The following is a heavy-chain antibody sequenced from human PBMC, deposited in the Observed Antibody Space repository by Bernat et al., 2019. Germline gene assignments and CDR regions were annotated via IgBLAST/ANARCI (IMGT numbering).Heavy chain of an antibody. Sequence: EVQLVESGGGVVRPGGSLRLSCAASGFTFDDYGMSWVRQAPGKGLEWVSGINWNGGSTGYADSVKGRFTISRDNAKNSLYLQMNSLRAEDTALYYCAREGGYWSGGSCLLYYYYGMDVWGQGTTVTVSS. CDR2: INWNGGST. CDR3: AREGGYWSGGSCLLYYYYGMDV. CDR1: GFTFDDYG. J-gene: IGHJ6*02. D-gene: IGHD2-15*01. V-gene: IGHV3-20*04.